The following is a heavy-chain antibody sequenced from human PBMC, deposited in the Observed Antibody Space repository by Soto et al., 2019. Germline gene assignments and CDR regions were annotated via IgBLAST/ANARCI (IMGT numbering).Heavy chain of an antibody. J-gene: IGHJ4*02. CDR3: ARGLRYCTCGYCYQQFDY. V-gene: IGHV3-30-3*01. D-gene: IGHD2-8*02. Sequence: QVQLVESGGGVVQPGTSLRLSCAASGFIFHTYAVHWVRQAPGTGLEWVAVISEDSSNEYFADSVRGRFTISRDNSRNTQYLQMNSLRAEDTAVYYCARGLRYCTCGYCYQQFDYWGQGTLVTVSS. CDR2: ISEDSSNE. CDR1: GFIFHTYA.